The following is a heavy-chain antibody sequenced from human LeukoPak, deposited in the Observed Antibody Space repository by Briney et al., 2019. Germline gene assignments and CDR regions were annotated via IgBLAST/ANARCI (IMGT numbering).Heavy chain of an antibody. J-gene: IGHJ3*02. CDR1: GGTFSSYA. CDR3: ARRTPPMIDPDDAFDI. Sequence: SVKVSCKASGGTFSSYAISWVRQAPGQGLEWMGGIIPIFGTANYAQKFQGRVTITADESTSTAYMELSSLRSEDTAVYYCARRTPPMIDPDDAFDIWGQGTMVTVSS. V-gene: IGHV1-69*13. CDR2: IIPIFGTA. D-gene: IGHD3-22*01.